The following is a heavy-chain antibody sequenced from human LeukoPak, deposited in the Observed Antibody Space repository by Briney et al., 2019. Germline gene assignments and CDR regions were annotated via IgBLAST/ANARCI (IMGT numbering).Heavy chain of an antibody. CDR3: ARDGVDIGAFDI. Sequence: PSETLSLTCTVSGGSISSGGYYWSWIRQHPGKGLEWIGYIYYSGSTYYNPSLKSRVTISVDTSKNQFSLKLSSVTAADTAVYYCARDGVDIGAFDIWGQGTMVTVSS. D-gene: IGHD5-12*01. CDR1: GGSISSGGYY. J-gene: IGHJ3*02. CDR2: IYYSGST. V-gene: IGHV4-31*03.